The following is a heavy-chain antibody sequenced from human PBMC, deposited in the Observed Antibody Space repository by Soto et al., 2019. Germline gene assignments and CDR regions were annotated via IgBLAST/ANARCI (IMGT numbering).Heavy chain of an antibody. J-gene: IGHJ4*02. CDR1: GDSISTYY. D-gene: IGHD2-8*02. CDR2: IFYSGGT. V-gene: IGHV4-59*01. Sequence: PSETLSLTCTVSGDSISTYYWSWIRQPPGKGLQWIGYIFYSGGTAYNPSLKSRVTISLDMSKKQISLKLSSVTTADTATYFCASMPLVQKVIDYWGQGTLVTVSS. CDR3: ASMPLVQKVIDY.